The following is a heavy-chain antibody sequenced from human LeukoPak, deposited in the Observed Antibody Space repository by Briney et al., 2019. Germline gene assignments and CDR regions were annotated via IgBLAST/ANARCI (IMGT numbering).Heavy chain of an antibody. CDR2: IYYSGST. CDR3: ARRRFTFLGVALVFDF. V-gene: IGHV4-59*01. CDR1: GGSISSYY. D-gene: IGHD3-3*01. J-gene: IGHJ3*01. Sequence: SETLSLTCTVSGGSISSYYWSWIRQPPGKGLEWIGYIYYSGSTNYNPSLKSRVTISVDTSKNQFSLKLSSVTAADTAVYYCARRRFTFLGVALVFDFGGKGKMVTVS.